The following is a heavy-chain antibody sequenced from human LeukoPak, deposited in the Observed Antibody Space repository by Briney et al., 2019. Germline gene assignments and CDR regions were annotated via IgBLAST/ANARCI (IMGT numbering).Heavy chain of an antibody. CDR3: AREDLYYYDSSGSEYFQH. D-gene: IGHD3-22*01. CDR1: GGSISSYY. J-gene: IGHJ1*01. CDR2: IYYSGST. V-gene: IGHV4-59*01. Sequence: SETLSLTRTVSGGSISSYYWSWIRQRPGKGLEWIGNIYYSGSTNYYPSLESRVTISVDASKNQFSLKLSSVTAADTAVYYCAREDLYYYDSSGSEYFQHWGQGTLVTVSS.